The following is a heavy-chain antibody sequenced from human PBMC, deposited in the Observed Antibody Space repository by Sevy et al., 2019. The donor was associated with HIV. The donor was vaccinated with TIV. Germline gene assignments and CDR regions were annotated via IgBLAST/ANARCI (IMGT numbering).Heavy chain of an antibody. CDR2: ISSSSTI. CDR3: ARDVRATYYYYGMDV. CDR1: GFTFSSYS. Sequence: GGSLRLSCAASGFTFSSYSMNWVRQAPGKGLEWVSYISSSSTIYYADSVKGRFTISRDNAKNSLYLQMNSLRTEDTAVYYCARDVRATYYYYGMDVWGQGTTVTVSS. J-gene: IGHJ6*02. V-gene: IGHV3-48*01.